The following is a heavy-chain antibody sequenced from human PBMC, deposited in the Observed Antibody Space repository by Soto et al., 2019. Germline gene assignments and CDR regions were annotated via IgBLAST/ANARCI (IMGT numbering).Heavy chain of an antibody. CDR3: ARDDEGGSYCDLGY. CDR2: ILHDGNNK. CDR1: GFTFSNYI. Sequence: QVQLVESGGGVVQPGRSLRLSCAASGFTFSNYIMHWVRQAPGKGLEWVAIILHDGNNKYYADSVKGRFTISRDNSKNTLYLQMNSLRSEDTAIHYCARDDEGGSYCDLGYWGQGTLVTVSS. D-gene: IGHD3-10*01. J-gene: IGHJ4*02. V-gene: IGHV3-30-3*01.